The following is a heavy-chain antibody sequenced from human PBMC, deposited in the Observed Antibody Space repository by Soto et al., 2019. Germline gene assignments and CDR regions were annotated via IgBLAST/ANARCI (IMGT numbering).Heavy chain of an antibody. D-gene: IGHD6-19*01. J-gene: IGHJ5*02. V-gene: IGHV1-2*02. CDR2: INPDSGDT. CDR3: APAYSGRWYSFEP. CDR1: GDTFSGYY. Sequence: ASVKVSCKASGDTFSGYYIHWVRQAPGQGLEWMGWINPDSGDTYYAQKFQGRVTMTRDTSISTAYMEVSSLRSDDTALYYCAPAYSGRWYSFEPWGQRTPVTVS.